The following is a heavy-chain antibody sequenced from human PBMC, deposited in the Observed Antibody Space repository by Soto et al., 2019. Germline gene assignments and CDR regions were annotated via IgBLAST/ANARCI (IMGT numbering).Heavy chain of an antibody. Sequence: GGSLRLSCAASGFTFSSYGMHWVRQAPGKGLEWVAVIWYDGSNKYYADSVKGQFTISRDNSKNTLYLQMNSLRAEDTAVYYCARPLDGYYYYGMDVWGQGTTVTVSS. J-gene: IGHJ6*02. CDR2: IWYDGSNK. CDR1: GFTFSSYG. V-gene: IGHV3-33*01. CDR3: ARPLDGYYYYGMDV.